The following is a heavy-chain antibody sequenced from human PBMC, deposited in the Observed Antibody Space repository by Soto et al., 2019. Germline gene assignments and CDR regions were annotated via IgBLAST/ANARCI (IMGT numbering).Heavy chain of an antibody. CDR3: ARDLSPAVGNLFYDAFDI. CDR2: IRKDASVI. J-gene: IGHJ3*02. CDR1: GFTFSTYW. D-gene: IGHD2-2*01. V-gene: IGHV3-7*01. Sequence: EVQLVESGGDLVQPGGSLRLSCAASGFTFSTYWMTWVRQAPGRGLEWVANIRKDASVIHYADSVEVRFTISRDNAKKSLYLQMSSLRAEDTAVYFCARDLSPAVGNLFYDAFDIWGQGKVVTVSS.